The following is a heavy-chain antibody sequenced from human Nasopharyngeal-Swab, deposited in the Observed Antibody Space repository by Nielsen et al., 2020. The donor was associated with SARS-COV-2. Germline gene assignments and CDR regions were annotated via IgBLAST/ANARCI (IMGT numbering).Heavy chain of an antibody. Sequence: GESLKISCADSGFTFSNYWMNWVRQAPGKGLEWVSSISTTSDYIYYADSVKGRFTISRDNARNSLHLQMHSLRAEDTAVYYCVRDGYFDWFFGYWGQGTLVTVSS. CDR2: ISTTSDYI. CDR3: VRDGYFDWFFGY. V-gene: IGHV3-21*01. D-gene: IGHD3-9*01. CDR1: GFTFSNYW. J-gene: IGHJ4*02.